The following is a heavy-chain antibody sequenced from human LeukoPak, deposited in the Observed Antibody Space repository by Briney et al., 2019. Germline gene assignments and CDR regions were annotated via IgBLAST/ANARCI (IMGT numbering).Heavy chain of an antibody. J-gene: IGHJ6*02. CDR2: ISGHCGST. CDR3: ARRGGGRLHLHGMDV. CDR1: VFTFSSYA. Sequence: GVSLRLSCAASVFTFSSYAMSGVRQAPGKGLEGVSAISGHCGSTYYADSLKVRFTISRDNFKNTVYLQLNSLRAEDTAVYYCARRGGGRLHLHGMDVWGQGTTVTVSS. V-gene: IGHV3-23*01. D-gene: IGHD3-16*01.